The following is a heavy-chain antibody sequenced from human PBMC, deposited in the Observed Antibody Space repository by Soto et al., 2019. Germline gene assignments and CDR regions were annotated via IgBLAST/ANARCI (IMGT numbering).Heavy chain of an antibody. CDR1: GYTFTSYY. CDR2: INPSGGST. D-gene: IGHD6-19*01. Sequence: CKASGYTFTSYYIHWVRQAPGQGLEWMGIINPSGGSTSYAQKLQGRVTMTTDTSTSTAYMELRSLRSDDTAVYYCARESAVAALDPWGQGTLVTVSS. J-gene: IGHJ5*02. CDR3: ARESAVAALDP. V-gene: IGHV1-46*01.